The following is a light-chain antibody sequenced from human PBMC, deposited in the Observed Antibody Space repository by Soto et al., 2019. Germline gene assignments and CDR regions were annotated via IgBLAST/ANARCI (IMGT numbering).Light chain of an antibody. CDR2: AAS. V-gene: IGKV1-27*01. CDR1: QGIRNY. J-gene: IGKJ3*01. Sequence: DIQMTQSPSSLSTSVGDRVTISCRASQGIRNYLSWYQQKPGKVPKLLIYAASTLQSGVPSRFSGSGSGTDFSLTISSLQPEDVATYYCQKYDTAPFTFGPGTKVDIK. CDR3: QKYDTAPFT.